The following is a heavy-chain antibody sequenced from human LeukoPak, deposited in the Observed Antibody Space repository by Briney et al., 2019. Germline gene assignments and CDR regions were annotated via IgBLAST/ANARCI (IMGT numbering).Heavy chain of an antibody. Sequence: GGSLRLSCAASGFTFSSYSMNWVRQAPGKGLEWVSSISSSSSYIYYADSVKGRFTISRDNAKNSLYLQMNSLRPEDTAVYYCAKDREIMIRFGGTTLASWGQGTLVTVSS. J-gene: IGHJ5*02. CDR1: GFTFSSYS. D-gene: IGHD3-16*01. V-gene: IGHV3-21*01. CDR2: ISSSSSYI. CDR3: AKDREIMIRFGGTTLAS.